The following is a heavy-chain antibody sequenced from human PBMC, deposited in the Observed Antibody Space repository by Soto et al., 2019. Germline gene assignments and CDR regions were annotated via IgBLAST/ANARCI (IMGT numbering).Heavy chain of an antibody. D-gene: IGHD2-15*01. CDR3: ANDIVVVVAATADYYGMDV. Sequence: EVQLLESGGGLVQPGGSLRLSCAASGFTFSSYAMSWVRQAPGKGLEWVSAISGSGGSTYYADSVKGRFTISRDNSKNTLYHQMNSLRAEDTAVYYCANDIVVVVAATADYYGMDVWGQGTTVTVSS. J-gene: IGHJ6*02. CDR2: ISGSGGST. CDR1: GFTFSSYA. V-gene: IGHV3-23*01.